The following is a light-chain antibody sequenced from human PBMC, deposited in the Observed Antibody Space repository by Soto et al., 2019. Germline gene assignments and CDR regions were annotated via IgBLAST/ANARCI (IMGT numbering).Light chain of an antibody. CDR1: SSNIGSNY. CDR2: RNN. V-gene: IGLV1-47*01. J-gene: IGLJ1*01. Sequence: QSVLTQPPSASGTPGQRVTISCSGSSSNIGSNYLYWYQQLPGAAPKLLIYRNNQRPSGVPDRFSGSKSGTSASLATSGLRSDDEADYYCAAWDDSLSGYVFGTGTKLTVL. CDR3: AAWDDSLSGYV.